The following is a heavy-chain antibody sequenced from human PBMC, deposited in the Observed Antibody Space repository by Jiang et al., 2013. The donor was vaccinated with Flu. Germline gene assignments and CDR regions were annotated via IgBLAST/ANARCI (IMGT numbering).Heavy chain of an antibody. CDR3: ARDSRTYYFGSGTYVDY. V-gene: IGHV3-7*01. J-gene: IGHJ4*02. CDR2: IKQDGSEK. Sequence: LVQPGGSLRLSCAASGFTFSSYWMSWVRQAPGKGLEWVANIKQDGSEKYYGNSVQGRFTISRDNSKNTLYLQMNSLRAEDTAVYYCARDSRTYYFGSGTYVDYWGQGTWSPS. D-gene: IGHD3-10*01. CDR1: GFTFSSYW.